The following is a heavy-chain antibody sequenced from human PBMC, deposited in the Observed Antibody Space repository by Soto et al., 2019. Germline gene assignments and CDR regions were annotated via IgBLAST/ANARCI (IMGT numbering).Heavy chain of an antibody. D-gene: IGHD2-8*01. Sequence: PGWCLRHSCAASGFIFSEYTVSWIRQTPGKGLEWVSGMYYGRAGTTFYAESVKGRFTISRDDSRNTLYLQMNSLKIEDSAIYYCAKDLTSDGVCQLEHWGRGTLVTVPS. V-gene: IGHV3-23*01. CDR1: GFIFSEYT. J-gene: IGHJ4*02. CDR3: AKDLTSDGVCQLEH. CDR2: MYYGRAGTT.